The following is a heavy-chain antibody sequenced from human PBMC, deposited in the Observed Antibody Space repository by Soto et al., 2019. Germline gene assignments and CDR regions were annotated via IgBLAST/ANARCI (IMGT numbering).Heavy chain of an antibody. Sequence: QVQLQESGPGLVKPSQTLSLTCTVSGGSIRSSDYYWSWIRQPPGKGLEWIGYVYYSESAYYNPSLQSRGFISIDTSKNPFSLRLSSVTAADTAVYYCARVIITATGTSGFDSWGQGTLVTVSS. CDR1: GGSIRSSDYY. V-gene: IGHV4-30-4*01. CDR3: ARVIITATGTSGFDS. J-gene: IGHJ4*02. D-gene: IGHD6-13*01. CDR2: VYYSESA.